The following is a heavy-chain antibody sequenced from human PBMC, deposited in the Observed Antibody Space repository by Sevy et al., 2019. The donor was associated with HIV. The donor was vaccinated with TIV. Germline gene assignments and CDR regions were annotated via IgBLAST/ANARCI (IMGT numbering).Heavy chain of an antibody. CDR1: GGSISSGSYY. Sequence: SETLSLTCTVSGGSISSGSYYWSWIRQPAGKGLEWIGRIYTSGSTNYNPSLKSRVTISVDTSKNQFSLKLSSVTAADTAVYYCARDLVSGYSGSYYYYYYMDVWGKGTTVTVSS. D-gene: IGHD1-26*01. CDR3: ARDLVSGYSGSYYYYYYMDV. CDR2: IYTSGST. J-gene: IGHJ6*03. V-gene: IGHV4-61*02.